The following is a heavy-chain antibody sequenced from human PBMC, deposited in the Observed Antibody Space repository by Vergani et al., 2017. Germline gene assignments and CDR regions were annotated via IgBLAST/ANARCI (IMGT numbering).Heavy chain of an antibody. CDR3: AKALVGGGWARFDY. CDR2: ISWNSGSI. J-gene: IGHJ4*02. V-gene: IGHV3-9*01. Sequence: EVQLVESGGGLVQPGRSLRLSCAASGFTFDDYAMHWVRQAPGKGLEWVSGISWNSGSIGYADSVKGRFTISRDTAKNSLYLQMNSLRAEDTALYYCAKALVGGGWARFDYWGQGTLVTVSS. D-gene: IGHD2-15*01. CDR1: GFTFDDYA.